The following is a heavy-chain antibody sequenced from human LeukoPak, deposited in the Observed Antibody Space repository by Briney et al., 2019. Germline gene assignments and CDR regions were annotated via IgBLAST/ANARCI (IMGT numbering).Heavy chain of an antibody. Sequence: GGSLRLSCAASGFTFSNYAMSWVRRAPGKGLEWVSAISGSGANTYYADSVQGRFTISRDNSKNTLFLQMDSLRVEDTAIYYCAKARTANYFGSWGQGSLVTVFS. J-gene: IGHJ4*02. CDR3: AKARTANYFGS. CDR2: ISGSGANT. V-gene: IGHV3-23*01. CDR1: GFTFSNYA.